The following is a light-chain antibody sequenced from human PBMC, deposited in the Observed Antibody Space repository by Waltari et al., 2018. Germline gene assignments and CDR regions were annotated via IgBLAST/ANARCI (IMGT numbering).Light chain of an antibody. CDR3: GTWDSSLSGAV. Sequence: QSVLTQPPSVSAAPGQRVTISCSGGSSNVGNNYVSWYRQFPGPAPKLPIYENTERPSGIPGRFSGSKSGTSATLDITGLQAGDEADYYCGTWDSSLSGAVFGGGTHLTVL. J-gene: IGLJ7*01. V-gene: IGLV1-51*02. CDR2: ENT. CDR1: SSNVGNNY.